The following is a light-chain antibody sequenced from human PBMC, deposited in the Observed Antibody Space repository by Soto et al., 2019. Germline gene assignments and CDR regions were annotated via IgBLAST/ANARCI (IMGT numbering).Light chain of an antibody. CDR2: DAS. V-gene: IGKV3-11*01. Sequence: EIVLTQSPATLSLSPGERATLSCGASQSVSSYLAWYQQKPGQAPRLLIYDASNRATGIPARFSGSGSGTDFPLTISSLEPEDFAVYYCKQRSNWPPITFGQGTRLEIK. J-gene: IGKJ5*01. CDR1: QSVSSY. CDR3: KQRSNWPPIT.